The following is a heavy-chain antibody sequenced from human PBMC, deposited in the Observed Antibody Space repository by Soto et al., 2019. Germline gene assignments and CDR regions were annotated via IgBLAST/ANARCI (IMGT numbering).Heavy chain of an antibody. D-gene: IGHD6-13*01. CDR3: ARSGSSWYSVDY. CDR2: ISYDGSNK. J-gene: IGHJ4*02. CDR1: GFTFSSYA. V-gene: IGHV3-30-3*01. Sequence: QVQLVESGGGVVQPGRSLRLSCAASGFTFSSYAMHWVRQAPGKGLEWVAVISYDGSNKYYADSVKGRFTISRDNSKNTLYLQMNSLRAEDTAVYYGARSGSSWYSVDYWGQGTLVTVSS.